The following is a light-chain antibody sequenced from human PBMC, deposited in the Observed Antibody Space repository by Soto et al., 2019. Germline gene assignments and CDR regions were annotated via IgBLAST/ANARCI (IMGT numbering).Light chain of an antibody. CDR3: VLYMGSGIWV. Sequence: QTVVTQEPSFSVSPGRTVTLTCGLSSGSVSTSYYPSWYQQTPGQAPRTLMYSTNPRSSGVPDRFSGSILGNKAAPTITGAQADDESDYYCVLYMGSGIWVFGGGTKLTVL. CDR2: STN. V-gene: IGLV8-61*01. CDR1: SGSVSTSYY. J-gene: IGLJ3*02.